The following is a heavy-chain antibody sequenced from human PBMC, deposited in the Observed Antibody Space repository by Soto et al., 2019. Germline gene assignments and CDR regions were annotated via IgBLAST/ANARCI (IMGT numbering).Heavy chain of an antibody. V-gene: IGHV3-13*01. CDR1: GFTFSSYD. J-gene: IGHJ4*02. D-gene: IGHD5-12*01. CDR3: ARLSGYDTYYFDY. CDR2: IGTAGDT. Sequence: GGSLRLSCAASGFTFSSYDMHWVRQATGKGLEWVSAIGTAGDTYYPGSVKGRFTISRENAKNSLYLQMNSLRAEDTAVYYCARLSGYDTYYFDYWGQGTLVTVSS.